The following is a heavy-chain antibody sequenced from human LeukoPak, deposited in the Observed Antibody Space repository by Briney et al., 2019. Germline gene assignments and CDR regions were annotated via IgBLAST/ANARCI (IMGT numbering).Heavy chain of an antibody. CDR2: IYSGGST. V-gene: IGHV3-66*01. D-gene: IGHD1-26*01. CDR1: GFTFSSYS. Sequence: GGSLRLSCAASGFTFSSYSMNWVRQGPGKGLEWVSVIYSGGSTYYADSVKGRFTISRDNSKNTLYLQMNSLRAEDTAVYYCARWRVGATIDAFDIWGQGTMVTVSS. CDR3: ARWRVGATIDAFDI. J-gene: IGHJ3*02.